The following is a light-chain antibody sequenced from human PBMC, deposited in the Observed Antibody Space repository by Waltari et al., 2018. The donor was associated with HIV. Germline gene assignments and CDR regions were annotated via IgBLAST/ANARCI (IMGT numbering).Light chain of an antibody. CDR2: DAS. V-gene: IGKV3-11*01. CDR3: QQRNIWPPMYT. J-gene: IGKJ2*01. CDR1: QSVNNY. Sequence: EIVLTQSPATLSLSPGERATLSCRASQSVNNYLGWYQQKPGQAPRPLIYDASNRATGIPARFSGSGSGTDFILTISSLEPEDVAVYYCQQRNIWPPMYTFGQGTKLEI.